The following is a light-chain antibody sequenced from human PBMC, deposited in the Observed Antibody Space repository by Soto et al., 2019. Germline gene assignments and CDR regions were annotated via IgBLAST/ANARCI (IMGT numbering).Light chain of an antibody. CDR3: QQSFTARWT. J-gene: IGKJ1*01. V-gene: IGKV1-39*01. CDR1: QTVSTY. CDR2: ASS. Sequence: DIQMTQSPSSLSAPFGDRVAITCRASQTVSTYVTWYHQKPGNAPELLIYASSSLQSGVPSKFSGSGSGTDFTLTISSLLPEDSGTYYCQQSFTARWTFGQGTKVEIK.